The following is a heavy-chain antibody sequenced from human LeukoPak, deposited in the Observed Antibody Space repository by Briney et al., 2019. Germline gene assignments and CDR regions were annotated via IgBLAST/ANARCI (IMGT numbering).Heavy chain of an antibody. CDR2: IYYSGSS. CDR1: GGSISGYY. CDR3: ARYTSGGGAFDI. J-gene: IGHJ3*02. D-gene: IGHD1-1*01. V-gene: IGHV4-59*01. Sequence: SETLSLTCTVSGGSISGYYWGWIRQPPGKGLEWIAYIYYSGSSNYNPSLKSRVTISVDTSENQFSLKLNSVTAADTAVYYCARYTSGGGAFDIWGQGTMVTVSS.